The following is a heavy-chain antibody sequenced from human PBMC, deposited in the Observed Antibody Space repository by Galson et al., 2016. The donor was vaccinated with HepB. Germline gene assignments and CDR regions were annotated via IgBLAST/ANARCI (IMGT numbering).Heavy chain of an antibody. CDR1: GFIFNNYA. CDR2: LSHDGSKE. V-gene: IGHV3-30-3*01. Sequence: SLRLSCATSGFIFNNYAMHWVRQTPGKGLEWVAVLSHDGSKEYHADSVRGRFTISRDNSNNTFHLQMTRLRAEDTAVYHCAREVTPWQVEFVFDIWGQGTLVTVSS. J-gene: IGHJ3*02. D-gene: IGHD6-19*01. CDR3: AREVTPWQVEFVFDI.